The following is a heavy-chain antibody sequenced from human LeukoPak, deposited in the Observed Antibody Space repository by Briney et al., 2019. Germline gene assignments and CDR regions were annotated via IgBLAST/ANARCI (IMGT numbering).Heavy chain of an antibody. Sequence: GGSLTLSCAAPGFTFSIFGVSWVRHPPGKGREWVSAISGRGGRTYYADSVKGRHTISTDNSKNTLYLQMNSLRAEDTAVYYCAKGDIKVIQQGDYWGQGTLVTVSS. J-gene: IGHJ4*02. CDR3: AKGDIKVIQQGDY. CDR2: ISGRGGRT. CDR1: GFTFSIFG. V-gene: IGHV3-23*01. D-gene: IGHD3-16*02.